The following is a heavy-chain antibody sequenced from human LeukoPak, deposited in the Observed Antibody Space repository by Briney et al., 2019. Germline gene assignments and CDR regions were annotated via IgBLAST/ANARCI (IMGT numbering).Heavy chain of an antibody. CDR1: GFTFSSYG. CDR3: AKDSTMIASDFDY. CDR2: IRYDGSNK. D-gene: IGHD3-22*01. J-gene: IGHJ4*02. V-gene: IGHV3-30*02. Sequence: GGSLRLSCAASGFTFSSYGMHWVRQAPGKGLEWVAFIRYDGSNKYYADSVKGRFTISRDNAKNSLYLQMNSLRAEDTALFYCAKDSTMIASDFDYWGQGTLVTVSS.